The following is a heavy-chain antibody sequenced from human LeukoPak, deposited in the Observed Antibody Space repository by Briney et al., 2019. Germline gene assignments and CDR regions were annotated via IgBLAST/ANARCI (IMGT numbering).Heavy chain of an antibody. CDR2: IAWDSGVI. CDR3: AKANWGTPFDT. CDR1: GFSFGDYS. D-gene: IGHD7-27*01. V-gene: IGHV3-9*01. Sequence: PGGSLRLSCAASGFSFGDYSMHWVRQAPGKGLEWVSGIAWDSGVIDYAASVKGRFTISRDNAKNFLYLQMNNLRAEDTAWYYCAKANWGTPFDTWGQGALVTVSS. J-gene: IGHJ4*02.